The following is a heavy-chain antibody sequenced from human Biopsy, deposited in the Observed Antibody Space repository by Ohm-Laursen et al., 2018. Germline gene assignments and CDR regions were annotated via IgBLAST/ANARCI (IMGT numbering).Heavy chain of an antibody. CDR2: IIPIFGTA. CDR1: GGTFTNYA. J-gene: IGHJ4*02. Sequence: SAKVSRQASGGTFTNYAISCVRQAPGQGLEWMGGIIPIFGTANYAQKSQGRVTITADESTSTAYMELISLRSDDAAVYYCARDALGGGSYRFFYWGQGSLVTVSS. CDR3: ARDALGGGSYRFFY. V-gene: IGHV1-69*01. D-gene: IGHD1-26*01.